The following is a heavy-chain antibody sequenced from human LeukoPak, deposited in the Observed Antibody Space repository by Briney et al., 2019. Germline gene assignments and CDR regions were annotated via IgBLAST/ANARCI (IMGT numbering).Heavy chain of an antibody. CDR2: IRSKAYGGTT. J-gene: IGHJ4*02. CDR1: GFTFGDYA. CDR3: TRVLDYYGSGSYSPPDY. D-gene: IGHD3-10*01. Sequence: GSLRLSCTASGFTFGDYAMSWVRQAPGKGLEWVGFIRSKAYGGTTEYAASVKGRFTISRDDSKSIAYLQMNSLKTEDTAVYYCTRVLDYYGSGSYSPPDYWGQGTLVTVSS. V-gene: IGHV3-49*04.